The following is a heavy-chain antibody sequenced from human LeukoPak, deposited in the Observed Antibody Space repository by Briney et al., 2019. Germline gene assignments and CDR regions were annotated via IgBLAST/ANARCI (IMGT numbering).Heavy chain of an antibody. CDR1: GFTFSSYG. Sequence: GRSLRLSCAASGFTFSSYGMHWVRQAPGKGLEWVAVIWYDGSNKYYADSVKGRFTISRDNSKNTLYLQMNSLRAEDTAVYYCARDGTGSSSWSAYFDYWGQGTLVTVSS. D-gene: IGHD6-13*01. J-gene: IGHJ4*02. CDR3: ARDGTGSSSWSAYFDY. V-gene: IGHV3-33*01. CDR2: IWYDGSNK.